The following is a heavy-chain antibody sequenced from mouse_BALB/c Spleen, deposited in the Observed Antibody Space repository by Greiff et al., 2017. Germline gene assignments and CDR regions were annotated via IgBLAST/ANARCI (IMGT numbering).Heavy chain of an antibody. CDR3: AGTIYYDYAYAMDY. V-gene: IGHV3-6*02. CDR2: ISYDGSN. CDR1: GYSITSGYY. J-gene: IGHJ4*01. Sequence: VQLQQSGPGLVKPSQSLSLTCSVTGYSITSGYYWNWIRQFPGNKLEWMGYISYDGSNNYNPSLKNRISITRDTSKNQFFLKLNSVTTEDTATYYCAGTIYYDYAYAMDYWGQGTSVTVSS. D-gene: IGHD2-4*01.